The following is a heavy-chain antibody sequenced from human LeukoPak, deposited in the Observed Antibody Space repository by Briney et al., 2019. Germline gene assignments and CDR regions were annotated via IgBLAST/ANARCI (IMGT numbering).Heavy chain of an antibody. D-gene: IGHD1-26*01. J-gene: IGHJ4*02. V-gene: IGHV1-2*02. CDR2: INPNSGGT. Sequence: EASVKVSCKASGYTFTGYYMHWVRQAHGQGLEWMGWINPNSGGTNYAQKFQGRVTITADKSTSTAYMELSSLRSEDTAVYYCARFGAGSYLRGWFDYWGQGTLVTVSS. CDR3: ARFGAGSYLRGWFDY. CDR1: GYTFTGYY.